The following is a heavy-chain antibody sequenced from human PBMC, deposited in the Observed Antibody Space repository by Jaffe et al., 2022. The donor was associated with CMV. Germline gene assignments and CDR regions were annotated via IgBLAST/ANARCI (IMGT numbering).Heavy chain of an antibody. D-gene: IGHD3-10*01. J-gene: IGHJ4*02. V-gene: IGHV3-21*01. CDR2: ISSSSSYI. CDR1: GFTFSSYS. Sequence: EVQLVESGGGLVKPGGSLRLSCAASGFTFSSYSMNWVRQAPGKGLEWVSSISSSSSYIYYADSVKGRFTISRDNAKNSLYLQMNSLRAEDTAVYYCARDFEVRGVIITSFDYWGQGTLVTVSS. CDR3: ARDFEVRGVIITSFDY.